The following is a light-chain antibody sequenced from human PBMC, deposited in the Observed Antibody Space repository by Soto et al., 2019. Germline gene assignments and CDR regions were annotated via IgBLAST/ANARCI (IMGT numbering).Light chain of an antibody. CDR2: GNN. Sequence: QAVVTQPPSVSGAPGQRVTISCTGASSNIGAGFDVHWYQLLPGTAPKLLISGNNNRPSGVPDRFSGSKSGTSASLAITGLQAEDEVDYYCQSYDSSLSGFVFGTGTKLTVL. CDR1: SSNIGAGFD. CDR3: QSYDSSLSGFV. V-gene: IGLV1-40*01. J-gene: IGLJ1*01.